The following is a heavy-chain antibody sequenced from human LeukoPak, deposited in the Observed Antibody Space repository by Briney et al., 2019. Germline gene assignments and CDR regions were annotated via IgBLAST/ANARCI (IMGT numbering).Heavy chain of an antibody. D-gene: IGHD3-9*01. V-gene: IGHV1-18*01. CDR1: GYTFTSYG. CDR3: ARSGTINYYYGMDV. CDR2: ISAYNGNT. J-gene: IGHJ6*02. Sequence: ASVKVSCKASGYTFTSYGISWVRQAPGQGREWMGWISAYNGNTNYAQKLQGRVTMTTDTSTSTAYMELRSPRSDDTAVYYCARSGTINYYYGMDVWGQGTTVTVSS.